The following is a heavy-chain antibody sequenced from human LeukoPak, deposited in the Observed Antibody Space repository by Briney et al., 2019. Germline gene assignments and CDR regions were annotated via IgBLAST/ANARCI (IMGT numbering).Heavy chain of an antibody. CDR1: GGSFSGYY. D-gene: IGHD6-13*01. V-gene: IGHV4-34*01. Sequence: PSETLSLTCAVYGGSFSGYYWSWIRQPPGKGLEWIGEISHSGSTNYNPSLKSRVTISVDTSKNQFSLKLSSVTAADTAVYYCARGSGYSSSWMSYWGQGTLVTVSS. CDR3: ARGSGYSSSWMSY. J-gene: IGHJ4*02. CDR2: ISHSGST.